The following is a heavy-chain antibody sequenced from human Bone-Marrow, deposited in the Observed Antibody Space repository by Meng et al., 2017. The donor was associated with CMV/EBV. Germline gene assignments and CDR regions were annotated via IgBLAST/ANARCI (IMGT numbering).Heavy chain of an antibody. J-gene: IGHJ4*02. V-gene: IGHV3-21*01. CDR3: ARGLVVVIARGRSAVDD. Sequence: GESLKISCAASGFTFSNYSMNWVRQAPGKGLEWVSSISSSSSYIYYADSVKGRFTISRDNAKNSLYLQMNSLRAEDTAVYYCARGLVVVIARGRSAVDDWGQGTLVTVSS. CDR2: ISSSSSYI. CDR1: GFTFSNYS. D-gene: IGHD2-21*01.